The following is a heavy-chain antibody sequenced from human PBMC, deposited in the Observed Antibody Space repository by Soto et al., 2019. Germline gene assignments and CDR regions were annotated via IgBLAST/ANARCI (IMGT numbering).Heavy chain of an antibody. V-gene: IGHV4-59*11. CDR3: ARVGSSGWSPDY. Sequence: SETLSLTCSVSGGSISGHYWTWIRQSPGKGLEWIGYIFYSGSTNYNPSLKSRVTISVDTSKNQFSLKMSSVTAADTAVYYCARVGSSGWSPDYWGRGTMVTV. J-gene: IGHJ4*02. CDR1: GGSISGHY. D-gene: IGHD6-19*01. CDR2: IFYSGST.